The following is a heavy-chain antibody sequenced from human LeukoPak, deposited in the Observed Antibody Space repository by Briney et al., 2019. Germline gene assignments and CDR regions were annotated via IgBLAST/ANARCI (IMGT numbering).Heavy chain of an antibody. V-gene: IGHV3-23*01. CDR1: GFIFSSYV. J-gene: IGHJ4*02. CDR3: ARSVGATDS. CDR2: LSGRGDDT. D-gene: IGHD1-26*01. Sequence: GGSLRFSCVASGFIFSSYVMNWVRQAPGKGLEWLSGLSGRGDDTYSADSVKGRFAISRDNSKNTVYLQMNSLRAEDTAEYYCARSVGATDSWGQGTLVTVAS.